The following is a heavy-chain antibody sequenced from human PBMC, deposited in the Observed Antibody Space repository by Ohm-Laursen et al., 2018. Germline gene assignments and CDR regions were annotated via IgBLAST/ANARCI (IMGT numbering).Heavy chain of an antibody. CDR1: GGTFSSYA. CDR3: ARAHIVVVTATNPYYYYGMDV. D-gene: IGHD2-21*02. V-gene: IGHV1-69*06. Sequence: SVKVSCKASGGTFSSYAISWVRQAPGQGLEWMGGIIPIFGTANYAQKFQGRVTITADKSTSTAYMELSSLRSEDTAVYYCARAHIVVVTATNPYYYYGMDVWGQGTTVTVSS. J-gene: IGHJ6*02. CDR2: IIPIFGTA.